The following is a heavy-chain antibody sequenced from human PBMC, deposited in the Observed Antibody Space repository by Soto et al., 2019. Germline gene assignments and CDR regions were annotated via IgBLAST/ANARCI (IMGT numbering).Heavy chain of an antibody. J-gene: IGHJ6*03. CDR2: ISAYNGNT. Sequence: ASVKVSCKASGYTFTSYGISWVRQAPGQGLEWMGWISAYNGNTNYAQKLQGRVTMTTDTSTSTAYMELRSLRSDDTAVYYCATPLRYNLNDDFYYYYMDVWGKGTTVTVS. CDR1: GYTFTSYG. V-gene: IGHV1-18*01. D-gene: IGHD1-1*01. CDR3: ATPLRYNLNDDFYYYYMDV.